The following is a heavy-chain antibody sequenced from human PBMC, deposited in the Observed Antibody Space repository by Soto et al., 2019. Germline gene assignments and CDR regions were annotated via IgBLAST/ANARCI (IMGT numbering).Heavy chain of an antibody. CDR1: GGSVSSGSYY. CDR2: IYYSGST. Sequence: PSETLSLTCTVSGGSVSSGSYYWSWIRQPPGKGLEWIGYIYYSGSTNYNPSLKSRVTISVDTSKNQFSLELSSVTAADTAVYYCARRRDYYYGMDVWGQGTTVTVSS. V-gene: IGHV4-61*01. CDR3: ARRRDYYYGMDV. J-gene: IGHJ6*02.